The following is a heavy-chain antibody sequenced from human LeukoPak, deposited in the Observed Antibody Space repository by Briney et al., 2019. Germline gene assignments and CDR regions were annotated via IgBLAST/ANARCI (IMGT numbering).Heavy chain of an antibody. Sequence: GRSLRLSCAASGFTFSSYGMHWVRQAPGKGLEWVAVMSYDGSNKYYADSVRGRFTISRDNSKNTLYLQMNSLRAEDTAVYYCAKTFDTVYFDYWGQGTLVTVSS. CDR2: MSYDGSNK. CDR3: AKTFDTVYFDY. D-gene: IGHD4-17*01. V-gene: IGHV3-30*18. CDR1: GFTFSSYG. J-gene: IGHJ4*02.